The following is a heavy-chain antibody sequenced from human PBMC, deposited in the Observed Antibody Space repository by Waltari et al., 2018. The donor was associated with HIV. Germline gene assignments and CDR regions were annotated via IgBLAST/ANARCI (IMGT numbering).Heavy chain of an antibody. CDR2: IYFTGDT. D-gene: IGHD6-13*01. CDR1: GDSVTSSGFY. J-gene: IGHJ5*02. CDR3: ARRHSSWSWFDP. Sequence: QLQLQESGPGLVKPSETLSLTCTVSGDSVTSSGFYWGWIRQPPGKGLEWIGAIYFTGDTFYNPSLKSRVPISVDTSMNQFSLKLTSVTAADRAVYYCARRHSSWSWFDPWGQGTLVTVSS. V-gene: IGHV4-39*01.